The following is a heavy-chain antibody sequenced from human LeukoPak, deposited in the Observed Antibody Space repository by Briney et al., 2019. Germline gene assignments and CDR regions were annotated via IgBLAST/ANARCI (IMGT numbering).Heavy chain of an antibody. CDR1: GYSFTSNW. Sequence: GESLKISCKGSGYSFTSNWIAWVRQMPGKGLEWMGIIYAGDSDTRYSPSFQGQVTISVDKSITTAYLQWNSLKASDSAIYYCARHSTSHSSDAFDIWGQGTLVVVSS. CDR2: IYAGDSDT. D-gene: IGHD6-6*01. V-gene: IGHV5-51*01. CDR3: ARHSTSHSSDAFDI. J-gene: IGHJ3*02.